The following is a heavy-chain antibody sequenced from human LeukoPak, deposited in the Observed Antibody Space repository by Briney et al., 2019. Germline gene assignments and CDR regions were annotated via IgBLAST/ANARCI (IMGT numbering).Heavy chain of an antibody. CDR2: IYYSGST. V-gene: IGHV4-59*01. D-gene: IGHD6-19*01. J-gene: IGHJ4*02. CDR3: ARATYSSGWGTSDY. CDR1: GASMSSNY. Sequence: SETLSLTCNVSGASMSSNYWSWIRQPPGKGLEWIGYIYYSGSTNYNPSLQSRVTISVDTSKNQFSLKLSSVTAADTAVYYCARATYSSGWGTSDYWGQGTLVTVSS.